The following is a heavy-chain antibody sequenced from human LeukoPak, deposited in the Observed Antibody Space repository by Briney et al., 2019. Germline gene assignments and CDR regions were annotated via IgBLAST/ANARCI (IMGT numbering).Heavy chain of an antibody. CDR1: GGSISSGDYY. CDR3: ARGGAVADFVYYYYGMDV. D-gene: IGHD6-19*01. V-gene: IGHV4-30-4*01. CDR2: IYYSGST. J-gene: IGHJ6*02. Sequence: SETLSLTCTVSGGSISSGDYYWSWIRQPPGKGLEWIGYIYYSGSTYYNPSLKSRVTISVDTSKNQFSLKLSSVTAADAAVYYCARGGAVADFVYYYYGMDVWGQGTTVTVSS.